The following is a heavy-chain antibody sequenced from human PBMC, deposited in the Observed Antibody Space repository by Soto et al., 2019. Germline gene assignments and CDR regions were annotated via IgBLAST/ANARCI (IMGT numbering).Heavy chain of an antibody. Sequence: QVQLVESGGGVVQPGRSLRLSCAASGFTFSSYGMHWVRQARGKGLEWVALILYDGKKNYYADSVKGRFTISRDNSKNTLYLQMNSLRAEDTAVYYCAKDEVLVEVVARDYYGMDVWGQGTTVTVSS. CDR1: GFTFSSYG. V-gene: IGHV3-30*18. CDR3: AKDEVLVEVVARDYYGMDV. J-gene: IGHJ6*02. D-gene: IGHD2-15*01. CDR2: ILYDGKKN.